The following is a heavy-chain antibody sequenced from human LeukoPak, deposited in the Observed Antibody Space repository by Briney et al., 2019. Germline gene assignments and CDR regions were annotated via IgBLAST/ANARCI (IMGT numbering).Heavy chain of an antibody. D-gene: IGHD4-17*01. Sequence: PGGSLRLSCAASGFTFSSYWMHWVRQAPRKGLPWVSRINSDGSSTSYADSVKGRFTISRDNAKNTLYLQMNSLRAEDTAVYYCARDAVTTSLDWFDPWGQGTLVTVSS. CDR3: ARDAVTTSLDWFDP. CDR2: INSDGSST. J-gene: IGHJ5*02. CDR1: GFTFSSYW. V-gene: IGHV3-74*01.